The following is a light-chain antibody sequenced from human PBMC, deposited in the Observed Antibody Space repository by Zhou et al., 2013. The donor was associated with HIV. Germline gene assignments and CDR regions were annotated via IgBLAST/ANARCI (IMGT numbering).Light chain of an antibody. Sequence: DIQMTQSPSSLSASVGDRVTITCRASQDISSYLAWYQQKPGKVPKLLIYAAFTLQSGVPSRFSGSGSGTDFTLTISSLQPEDVATYYCQKYNSAPWTFGQRDRRCKS. CDR1: QDISSY. J-gene: IGKJ1*01. CDR2: AAF. V-gene: IGKV1-27*01. CDR3: QKYNSAPWT.